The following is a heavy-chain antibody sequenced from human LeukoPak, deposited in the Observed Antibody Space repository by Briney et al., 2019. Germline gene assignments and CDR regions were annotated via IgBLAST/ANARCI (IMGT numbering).Heavy chain of an antibody. Sequence: SETLSLTCTVSGGXISSSSYYWGWIRQPPGKGLEWHGSIYYSGSTYYNPSLKSRVTISVDTSKNQFSLKLSSVTAADMAVYYCARHVVVTAIVDYWGQGTLVTVSS. CDR3: ARHVVVTAIVDY. CDR2: IYYSGST. J-gene: IGHJ4*02. D-gene: IGHD2-21*02. CDR1: GGXISSSSYY. V-gene: IGHV4-39*01.